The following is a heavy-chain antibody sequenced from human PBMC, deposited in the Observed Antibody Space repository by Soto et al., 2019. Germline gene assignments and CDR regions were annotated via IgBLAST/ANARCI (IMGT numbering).Heavy chain of an antibody. CDR2: ISYSGST. D-gene: IGHD3-22*01. CDR1: GASVTSGSYF. CDR3: ARDALSRDSI. J-gene: IGHJ4*02. Sequence: SETLSLTCSVSGASVTSGSYFWTWIRQHPGKGLEWIGYISYSGSTYYNPSLESRVTISVDTSKNQFSLKLSSVTAADTAVYYCARDALSRDSIWGQGTLVTVS. V-gene: IGHV4-31*02.